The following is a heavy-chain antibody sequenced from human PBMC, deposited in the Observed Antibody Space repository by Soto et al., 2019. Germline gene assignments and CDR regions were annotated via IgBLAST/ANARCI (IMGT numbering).Heavy chain of an antibody. J-gene: IGHJ4*02. D-gene: IGHD3-3*01. CDR3: ARLDDFWSGLGTPDY. CDR1: GGSISSTSYY. CDR2: IYYTGST. V-gene: IGHV4-39*01. Sequence: SDTLSLTCTFSGGSISSTSYYWVWIRQPPGKGLEWIGSIYYTGSTYYNPSLKSRVTLSVDTSKNQFSLKLSSVTAADTAVYYCARLDDFWSGLGTPDYWGQGTLLTVS.